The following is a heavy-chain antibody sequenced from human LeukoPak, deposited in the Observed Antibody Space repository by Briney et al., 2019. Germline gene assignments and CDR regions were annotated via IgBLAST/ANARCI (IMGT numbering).Heavy chain of an antibody. D-gene: IGHD6-13*01. CDR3: AKTAAADRAPFDY. V-gene: IGHV3-30*02. Sequence: GGSLRLSCAASGFTFSSYGMHWVRQAPGKGLEWVAFIRYDGSNKYYADSVKGRFTISRDNSKNTLYLQMNSLRAEDTAVYYCAKTAAADRAPFDYWGQGTLVTVSS. CDR1: GFTFSSYG. J-gene: IGHJ4*02. CDR2: IRYDGSNK.